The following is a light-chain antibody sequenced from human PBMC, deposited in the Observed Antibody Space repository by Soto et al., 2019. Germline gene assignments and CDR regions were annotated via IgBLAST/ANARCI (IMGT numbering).Light chain of an antibody. CDR1: QGISNS. CDR2: AAS. V-gene: IGKV1-16*01. CDR3: QQYNNWPPWT. Sequence: DIQMTQSPSSLSASVGDRVTITCRASQGISNSLAWYQQKPGKAPKLLIYAASSLQSGVPSRFSGSGSGTEFTLTISSLQSEDFAVYYCQQYNNWPPWTFGQGTKVDIK. J-gene: IGKJ1*01.